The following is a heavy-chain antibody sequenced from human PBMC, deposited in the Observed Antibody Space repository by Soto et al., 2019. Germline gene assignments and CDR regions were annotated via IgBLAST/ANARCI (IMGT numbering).Heavy chain of an antibody. V-gene: IGHV1-8*01. Sequence: QVQLVQSGAEVKKPGASVKVSCKASGYTFTSYDINWVRQATGQGLEWMGWMNANSGNTGYAQKFQGRVTMTRNTSISTAYMELGSLRSEDTAVYYCARGGKGRAVAGTNWFAPWGQGTLVTVSS. CDR1: GYTFTSYD. D-gene: IGHD6-19*01. CDR3: ARGGKGRAVAGTNWFAP. CDR2: MNANSGNT. J-gene: IGHJ5*02.